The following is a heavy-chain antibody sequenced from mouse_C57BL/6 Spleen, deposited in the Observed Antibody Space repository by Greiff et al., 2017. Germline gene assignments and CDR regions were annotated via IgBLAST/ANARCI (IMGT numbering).Heavy chain of an antibody. D-gene: IGHD4-1*01. CDR2: ISSGSSTI. J-gene: IGHJ2*01. CDR1: GFTFSDYG. V-gene: IGHV5-17*01. Sequence: EVKLMESGGGLVKPGGSLKLSCAASGFTFSDYGMHWVRQAPEKGLEWVAYISSGSSTIYYADTVKGRFTISRDNAKNTLFLQMTSLRSEDTAMYYCARRRGTVYYFDYWGQGTTLTVSS. CDR3: ARRRGTVYYFDY.